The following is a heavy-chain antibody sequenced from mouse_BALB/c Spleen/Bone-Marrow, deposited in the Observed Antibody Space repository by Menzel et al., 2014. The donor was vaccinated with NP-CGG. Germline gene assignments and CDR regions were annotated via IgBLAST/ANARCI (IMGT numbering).Heavy chain of an antibody. CDR2: IDPANGNT. V-gene: IGHV14-3*02. D-gene: IGHD1-1*01. J-gene: IGHJ3*01. CDR3: ASYYYGSSPFAY. Sequence: EVQLQQSGAELVKPGASVKLSCTASGFNIKDTYMHWVKQRPEQGLEWIGRIDPANGNTKYDPKFQGKATITAGTSSNTAYLQLSSLTSEDTAVYYCASYYYGSSPFAYWGQGTLVTVSA. CDR1: GFNIKDTY.